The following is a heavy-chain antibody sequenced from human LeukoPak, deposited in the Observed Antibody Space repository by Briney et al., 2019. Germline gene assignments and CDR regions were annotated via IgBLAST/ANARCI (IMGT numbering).Heavy chain of an antibody. J-gene: IGHJ4*02. Sequence: PGGSLRLSCAASGFTFSIYAMTWVRQASGKGLEWVSGISGSDGSTNYADSVKGRFTISRDNSKNTLFLQMNSLRADDTAVYYCVKRTGLHFDFWGQGTLVTVSS. CDR1: GFTFSIYA. CDR3: VKRTGLHFDF. D-gene: IGHD1-14*01. V-gene: IGHV3-23*01. CDR2: ISGSDGST.